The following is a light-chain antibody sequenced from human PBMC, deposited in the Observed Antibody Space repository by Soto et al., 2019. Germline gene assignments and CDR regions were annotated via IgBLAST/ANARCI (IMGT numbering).Light chain of an antibody. J-gene: IGLJ1*01. CDR2: EGI. Sequence: QSLLTHPASLSGSPGQSITISCTGTSSTVGGFNVVSWYQQHPGKAPKVIIYEGIKRPSGISNRFSGSNSGSTASLTISGLQAEDEADYYCCSYVGATTYVFGTGTKV. CDR3: CSYVGATTYV. V-gene: IGLV2-23*01. CDR1: SSTVGGFNV.